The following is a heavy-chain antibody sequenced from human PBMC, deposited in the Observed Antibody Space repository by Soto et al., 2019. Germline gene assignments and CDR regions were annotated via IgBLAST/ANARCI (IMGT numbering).Heavy chain of an antibody. Sequence: GGSLRLSCAASGFTFSSYSMNWVRQAPGKGLEWVSYISSSSSTIYYADSVKGRFTISRDNAKNSLYLQMDSLGAEDTAVYYCARDYSSYGPFDSWGQGTLVTVS. J-gene: IGHJ4*02. V-gene: IGHV3-48*01. CDR1: GFTFSSYS. CDR3: ARDYSSYGPFDS. D-gene: IGHD5-18*01. CDR2: ISSSSSTI.